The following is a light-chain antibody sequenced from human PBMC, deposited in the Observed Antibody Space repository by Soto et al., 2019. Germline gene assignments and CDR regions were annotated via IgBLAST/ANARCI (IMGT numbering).Light chain of an antibody. CDR1: SSDIGRNY. V-gene: IGLV1-51*02. J-gene: IGLJ1*01. CDR2: ENN. CDR3: GTWDSSLTTYV. Sequence: QSVLTQPPSVSAAPGQKVTISCSGSSSDIGRNYVSWYQHLPGTAPKLLIYENNKRPSGIPDRLSGSKSGSSATLGITGLQTGDEADYYCGTWDSSLTTYVFGPGTKLTVL.